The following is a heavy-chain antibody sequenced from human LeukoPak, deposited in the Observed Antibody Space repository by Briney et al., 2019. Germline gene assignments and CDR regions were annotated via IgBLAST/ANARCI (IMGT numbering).Heavy chain of an antibody. D-gene: IGHD2-2*02. J-gene: IGHJ4*02. V-gene: IGHV1-18*01. CDR2: ISAYNGNT. CDR1: GYTFTSYG. CDR3: ARVGNCSSTSCYKGGFDY. Sequence: ASVKVSCKASGYTFTSYGISWVRQAPGQGLEWMGWISAYNGNTNYAQKLQGRVTMTTDTSTSTAYMELRSLRSDDTAVYYCARVGNCSSTSCYKGGFDYWGQGTLVTVSS.